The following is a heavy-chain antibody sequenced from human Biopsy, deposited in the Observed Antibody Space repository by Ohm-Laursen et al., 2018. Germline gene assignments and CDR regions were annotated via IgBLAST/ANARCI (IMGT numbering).Heavy chain of an antibody. Sequence: SLRLSCAASGFTFSSSVMHWVRQAPGKGLMWVSRIHGDERGATYAEPVKGRFTISRDNAKNTLHLQMNSLRAEDTAVYYCTGDSGGLGDYWGQGTLVTVSS. D-gene: IGHD2-8*02. V-gene: IGHV3-74*03. J-gene: IGHJ4*02. CDR1: GFTFSSSV. CDR3: TGDSGGLGDY. CDR2: IHGDERGA.